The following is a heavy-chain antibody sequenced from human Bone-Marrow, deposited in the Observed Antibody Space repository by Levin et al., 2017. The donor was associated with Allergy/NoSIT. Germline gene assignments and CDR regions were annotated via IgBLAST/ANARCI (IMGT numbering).Heavy chain of an antibody. V-gene: IGHV3-7*01. CDR2: IKQEGSEK. CDR1: GFTFSNFW. J-gene: IGHJ4*02. Sequence: PGGSLRLSCAASGFTFSNFWMSWVRQAPGKGLEWVANIKQEGSEKYYVDSVKGRFTISRDNAKNSLFLQMNSLRGEDTAVYYCARGSTTVTSRGIFDYWGQGTLVTVSS. D-gene: IGHD4-17*01. CDR3: ARGSTTVTSRGIFDY.